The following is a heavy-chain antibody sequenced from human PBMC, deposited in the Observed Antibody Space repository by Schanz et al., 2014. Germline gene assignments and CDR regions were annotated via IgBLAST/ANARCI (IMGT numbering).Heavy chain of an antibody. V-gene: IGHV3-7*05. J-gene: IGHJ4*02. CDR3: AKNQYDDVDLSSFYFDF. Sequence: EVQLVESGGGWVQPGGSLRLSCAASGFTFSDYWMSWVRQAPGKGPEWVANIKHDGSVKDYVDSVKGRFTISRDNSKNTLYLQMNSLRPEDTAIYYCAKNQYDDVDLSSFYFDFWGQGTLVTVSS. CDR2: IKHDGSVK. CDR1: GFTFSDYW. D-gene: IGHD3-10*02.